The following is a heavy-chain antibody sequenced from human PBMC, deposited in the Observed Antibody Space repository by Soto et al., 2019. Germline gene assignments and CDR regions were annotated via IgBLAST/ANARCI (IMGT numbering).Heavy chain of an antibody. CDR2: IDPSDSYT. CDR3: ARLGSQGMDV. CDR1: GYNLTSYW. Sequence: GESLQISCKGSGYNLTSYWIRWVRQMPGKGLEWMGRIDPSDSYTNYSPSFQGHVTISADKSISTAYLQWSSLKASDTAMYYCARLGSQGMDVWGQGTTVTVSS. J-gene: IGHJ6*02. D-gene: IGHD1-26*01. V-gene: IGHV5-10-1*01.